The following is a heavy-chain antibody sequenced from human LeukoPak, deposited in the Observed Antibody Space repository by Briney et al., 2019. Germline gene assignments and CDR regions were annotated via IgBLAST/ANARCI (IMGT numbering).Heavy chain of an antibody. CDR1: GFTFDNYV. CDR2: ISGSGSNT. CDR3: ANREYNAP. D-gene: IGHD1-14*01. Sequence: GGSLRLSCAASGFTFDNYVMAWFRQAPGKGLEWVSAISGSGSNTYYADSVKGRFTVSRDNSKNTLYLQMNSLRAEDTAVYYCANREYNAPWGQGTLVTVSS. V-gene: IGHV3-23*01. J-gene: IGHJ5*02.